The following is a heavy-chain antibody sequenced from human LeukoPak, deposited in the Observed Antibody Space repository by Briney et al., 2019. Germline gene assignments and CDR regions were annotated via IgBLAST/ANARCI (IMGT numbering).Heavy chain of an antibody. Sequence: ASVKVSCKASGYTFTSYGISWVRQAPGQGLEWMGWINPNSGGTNYAQKFQGRVTMTRDTSISTAYMELSRLRSDDTAVYYCARVPSAAVARIYDYWGQGTLVTVSS. D-gene: IGHD6-19*01. CDR3: ARVPSAAVARIYDY. V-gene: IGHV1-2*02. CDR1: GYTFTSYG. CDR2: INPNSGGT. J-gene: IGHJ4*02.